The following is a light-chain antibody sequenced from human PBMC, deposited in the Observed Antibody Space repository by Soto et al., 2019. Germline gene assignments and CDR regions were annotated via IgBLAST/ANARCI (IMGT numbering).Light chain of an antibody. CDR3: QQYGSSGT. J-gene: IGKJ1*01. V-gene: IGKV3-20*01. CDR1: QSVSNNY. Sequence: NLLRRAPGPLCMSPGESATISCRASQSVSNNYLAWYQQKPGQAPRLLIYGASNRATGIPDRFSGSGSGTDFTLTISRLEPEDFAVYYCQQYGSSGTFGQGTKVDIK. CDR2: GAS.